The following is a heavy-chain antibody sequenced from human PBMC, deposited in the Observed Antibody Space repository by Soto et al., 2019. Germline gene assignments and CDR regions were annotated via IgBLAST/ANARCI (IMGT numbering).Heavy chain of an antibody. J-gene: IGHJ6*02. CDR3: ARDRGSGMYYYYGMDV. V-gene: IGHV3-33*01. CDR2: IWYDGSNK. Sequence: QVQLVESGGGVVQPGRSLRLSCAASGFSLSNYAMQWVRQAPGKGLEWVAVIWYDGSNKYYADSVKGRFTISRDNSQKTLYMQMDRLRAEDTAVYYCARDRGSGMYYYYGMDVWGQGTTVTVSS. CDR1: GFSLSNYA. D-gene: IGHD3-10*01.